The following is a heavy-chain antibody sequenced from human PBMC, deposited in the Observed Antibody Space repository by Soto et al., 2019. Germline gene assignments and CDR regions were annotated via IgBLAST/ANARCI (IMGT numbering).Heavy chain of an antibody. J-gene: IGHJ4*02. CDR2: MYYSGST. CDR1: SGSINSGSYY. D-gene: IGHD3-22*01. CDR3: AIHSDSSGHIVDY. Sequence: SETLSLTCTVSSGSINSGSYYWGWIRQPPGKGLEWIGTMYYSGSTYYNSSLKSRVTISVDTSKNQFSLKLSSVTAADTAVYYCAIHSDSSGHIVDYWGQGTLVTVSS. V-gene: IGHV4-39*01.